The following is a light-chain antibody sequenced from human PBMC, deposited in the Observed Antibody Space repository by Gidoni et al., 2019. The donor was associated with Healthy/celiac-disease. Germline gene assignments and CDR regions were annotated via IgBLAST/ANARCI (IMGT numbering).Light chain of an antibody. CDR2: AAS. J-gene: IGKJ4*01. CDR3: QQSYSTPLT. V-gene: IGKV1-39*01. Sequence: DIQMTQSTSSLSASVGDRVTITCRASQSISSYLNWYQQKPVKAPKLLIYAASRLQSGVPSRFSGSGSETDFTLTISSLQPEDFATYYCQQSYSTPLTFGGGTKVEIK. CDR1: QSISSY.